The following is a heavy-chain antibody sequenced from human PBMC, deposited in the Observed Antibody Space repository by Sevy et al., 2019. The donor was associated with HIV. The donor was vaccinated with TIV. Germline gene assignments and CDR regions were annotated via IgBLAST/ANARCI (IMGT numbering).Heavy chain of an antibody. J-gene: IGHJ4*02. CDR2: ISNDGSNK. D-gene: IGHD1-26*01. CDR1: GFTFSSFD. V-gene: IGHV3-30*18. CDR3: AKDRLGSYERLCHY. Sequence: GGSLRLSCVVSGFTFSSFDMHWVRQAPGKGLEWVAFISNDGSNKYYEDSVKGRVTISRDNSKNTLYLQMNSLRAEDTAAYYCAKDRLGSYERLCHYWGQGTLVTVSS.